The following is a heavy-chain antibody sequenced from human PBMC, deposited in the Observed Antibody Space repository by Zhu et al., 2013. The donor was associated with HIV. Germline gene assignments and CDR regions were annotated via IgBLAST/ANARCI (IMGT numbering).Heavy chain of an antibody. CDR2: IKQDGSEK. V-gene: IGHV3-7*01. D-gene: IGHD3-3*01. Sequence: EVQLVESGGGLVQPGGSLRLSCAASGFTFSSYWMSWVRQAPGKGLEWVANIKQDGSEKYYVDSVKGRFTISRDNAKNSLYLQMNSLRAEDTAVYYCARDLRYYDFWSGYHGGYNWFDPWGQGTLVTVSS. CDR1: GFTFSSYW. CDR3: ARDLRYYDFWSGYHGGYNWFDP. J-gene: IGHJ5*02.